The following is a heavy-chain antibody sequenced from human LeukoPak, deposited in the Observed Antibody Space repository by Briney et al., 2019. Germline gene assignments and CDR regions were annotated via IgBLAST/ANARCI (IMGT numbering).Heavy chain of an antibody. Sequence: GRSLRLSCAASGFTFRDYYMTWIRQAPGKGLEWVSYISSSGSSIYYADSVKGRFTISRDNAKNSLYLQMNSLRAEDTAVYYCAREEVDTNSYYYGMDVWGQGTTVTVSS. CDR2: ISSSGSSI. J-gene: IGHJ6*02. CDR1: GFTFRDYY. D-gene: IGHD1-1*01. CDR3: AREEVDTNSYYYGMDV. V-gene: IGHV3-11*01.